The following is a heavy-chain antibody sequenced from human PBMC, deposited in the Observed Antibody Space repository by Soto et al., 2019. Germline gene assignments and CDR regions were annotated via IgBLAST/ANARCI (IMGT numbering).Heavy chain of an antibody. V-gene: IGHV3-30-3*01. D-gene: IGHD1-26*01. J-gene: IGHJ6*02. Sequence: QVQLVESGGGVVQPGRSLRFSCAASGFTFSSYAMHWVRQAPGKGLEWVAVISYDGSNKYYADSVKGRFTISRDNSKNTLYLQMNSLRAEDTAVYYCARDRGSGGYSTHYDYGMDVWGQGTTVTVSS. CDR3: ARDRGSGGYSTHYDYGMDV. CDR2: ISYDGSNK. CDR1: GFTFSSYA.